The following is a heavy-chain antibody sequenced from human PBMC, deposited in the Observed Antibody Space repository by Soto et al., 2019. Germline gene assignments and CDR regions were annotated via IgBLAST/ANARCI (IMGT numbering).Heavy chain of an antibody. D-gene: IGHD3-10*01. J-gene: IGHJ6*02. Sequence: QVQLVESGGGLVKPGGSLRLSCAASGFSFSDSYMSWVRQAPGKGLEWVAYISGSSGYTGYADSVKGRFTISRDNAKNSLYQQMNSLRVEDKAVYYCARDRGGYGPPDVWGQGTTVTVSS. CDR2: ISGSSGYT. CDR3: ARDRGGYGPPDV. CDR1: GFSFSDSY. V-gene: IGHV3-11*06.